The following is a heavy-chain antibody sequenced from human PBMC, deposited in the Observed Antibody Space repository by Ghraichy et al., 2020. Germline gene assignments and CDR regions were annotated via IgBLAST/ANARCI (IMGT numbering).Heavy chain of an antibody. CDR3: AKEILQSEYEYYYYGFDV. CDR2: VSTTGGRT. CDR1: GFIFRSYA. Sequence: LSLTCAASGFIFRSYAMSWVRQAPGKGLEWVSSVSTTGGRTHYADSVKGRFTISRDNSKNTWNLQMNSLRAEDTAVYYCAKEILQSEYEYYYYGFDVWGQGTTVSVSS. V-gene: IGHV3-23*01. D-gene: IGHD2/OR15-2a*01. J-gene: IGHJ6*02.